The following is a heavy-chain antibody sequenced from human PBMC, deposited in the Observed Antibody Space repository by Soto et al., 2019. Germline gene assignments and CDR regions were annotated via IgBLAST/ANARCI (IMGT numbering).Heavy chain of an antibody. CDR1: GGSISSSNW. D-gene: IGHD2-15*01. Sequence: SETLSLTSAVSGGSISSSNWWSWVRQPPGKGLEWIGEIYHSGSTNYNPSLKSRVTISVDKSKNQFSLKLSSVTAADTAVYYCARDWVVARGVYYGMDVWGQGTTVTVSS. CDR3: ARDWVVARGVYYGMDV. J-gene: IGHJ6*02. CDR2: IYHSGST. V-gene: IGHV4-4*02.